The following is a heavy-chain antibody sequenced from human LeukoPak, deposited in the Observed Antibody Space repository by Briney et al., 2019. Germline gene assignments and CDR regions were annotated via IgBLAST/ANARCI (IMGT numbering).Heavy chain of an antibody. J-gene: IGHJ3*02. D-gene: IGHD5-12*01. V-gene: IGHV4-59*08. CDR1: DGSISSYY. CDR2: IYYSGST. CDR3: AHSGYDFAFDI. Sequence: SETLSLTCTVSDGSISSYYWSWIRQPPGKGLEWIGYIYYSGSTNYNPSLKSRVTISVDTSKNQFSLKLSSVTAADTAVYYCAHSGYDFAFDIWGQGTMVTVSS.